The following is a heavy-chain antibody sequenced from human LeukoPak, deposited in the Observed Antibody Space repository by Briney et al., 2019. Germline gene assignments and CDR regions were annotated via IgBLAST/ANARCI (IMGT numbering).Heavy chain of an antibody. CDR1: GYTFTSYG. CDR2: ISAYNGNT. J-gene: IGHJ4*02. V-gene: IGHV1-18*01. Sequence: GASVNVSCKASGYTFTSYGISWVRQAPGQGREWMGWISAYNGNTNYAQKFQGRVTMTRNTSISTAYMELSSLRSEGTAVYYCASAMVRGDTRSDYWGQGTLVTVSS. D-gene: IGHD3-10*01. CDR3: ASAMVRGDTRSDY.